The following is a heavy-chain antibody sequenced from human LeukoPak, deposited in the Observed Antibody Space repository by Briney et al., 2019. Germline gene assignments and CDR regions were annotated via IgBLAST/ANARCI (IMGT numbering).Heavy chain of an antibody. D-gene: IGHD5-24*01. V-gene: IGHV1-2*02. CDR3: AKPRDGYNPHFDY. CDR1: GYTFTGYY. Sequence: GASVKVSCKASGYTFTGYYMHSVRHAPGQGLEWMGWINPNSGGTNYAQKFQGRVTTTRHTSISTAYMELSRLRSDDTAVYYCAKPRDGYNPHFDYWGQGTLVTVSS. CDR2: INPNSGGT. J-gene: IGHJ4*02.